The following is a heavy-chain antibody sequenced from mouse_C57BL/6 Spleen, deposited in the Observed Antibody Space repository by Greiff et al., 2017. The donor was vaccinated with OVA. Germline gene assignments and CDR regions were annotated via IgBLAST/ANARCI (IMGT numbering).Heavy chain of an antibody. Sequence: VQLQQSGPELVKPGASVKISCKASGYTFTDSYINWVKQRPGTGLEWIGWIFPGSGSTYYNEKFKGKATLTVDKSSRTAYMLLSSLTSEDSAVYFCARRSYYYGISTLRYWYSDVWGTGSTATVSS. CDR2: IFPGSGST. J-gene: IGHJ1*03. CDR3: ARRSYYYGISTLRYWYSDV. D-gene: IGHD1-1*01. CDR1: GYTFTDSY. V-gene: IGHV1-75*01.